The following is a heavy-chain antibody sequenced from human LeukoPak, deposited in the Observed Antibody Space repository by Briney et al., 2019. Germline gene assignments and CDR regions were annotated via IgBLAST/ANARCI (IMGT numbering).Heavy chain of an antibody. CDR3: ARGGSGSYFSWLDP. V-gene: IGHV1-2*02. Sequence: ASVKVSCKASGYTFTDYYIHWVRQAPGQGLECMGWINPNSGGTDYAQKFQGRVTMTRDTSISTAYMELSRLRSDDTAVYYCARGGSGSYFSWLDPWGQGTLVTVSS. CDR1: GYTFTDYY. J-gene: IGHJ5*02. D-gene: IGHD3-10*01. CDR2: INPNSGGT.